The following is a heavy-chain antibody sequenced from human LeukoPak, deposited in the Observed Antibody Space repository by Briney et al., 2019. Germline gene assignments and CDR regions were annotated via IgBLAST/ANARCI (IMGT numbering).Heavy chain of an antibody. Sequence: SETLSLTCSVSGGSISSSNSYWGWIRQPPGKGLEWIGTIYYSGSTNYTPSLKSRVTMSVDTSKNQFSLNLSSVTAADTAVYYCARDIAASANANYYFDYWGQGALVTVSS. D-gene: IGHD6-13*01. CDR3: ARDIAASANANYYFDY. J-gene: IGHJ4*02. CDR2: IYYSGST. CDR1: GGSISSSNSY. V-gene: IGHV4-39*07.